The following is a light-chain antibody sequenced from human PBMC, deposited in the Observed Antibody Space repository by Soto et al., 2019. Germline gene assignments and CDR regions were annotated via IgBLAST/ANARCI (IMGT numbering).Light chain of an antibody. J-gene: IGKJ4*01. CDR2: AAS. CDR1: QSISSY. V-gene: IGKV1-39*01. Sequence: DIPMTQSPSSLSASVGDRVTITCRASQSISSYLNWYQQKPGKAPKLLIYAASSLQSGVTSRFSGSGSGTDFTPTISSLQPEDCATYYCQQSYSTPLTFGGGTKVEIK. CDR3: QQSYSTPLT.